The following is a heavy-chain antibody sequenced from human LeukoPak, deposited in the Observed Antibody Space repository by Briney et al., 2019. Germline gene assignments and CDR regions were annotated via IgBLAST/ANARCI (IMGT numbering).Heavy chain of an antibody. D-gene: IGHD3-10*01. CDR3: AKGQGSGSYLRIFDY. Sequence: GGSLRLSCAASGFTFSSYAMSWVRQAPGKGLEWVSAISGSGGSTYYADSVKGRFTISRDNPKNTLYLQMNSLRAEHTAVYYCAKGQGSGSYLRIFDYWGQGTLVTVSS. CDR1: GFTFSSYA. J-gene: IGHJ4*02. CDR2: ISGSGGST. V-gene: IGHV3-23*01.